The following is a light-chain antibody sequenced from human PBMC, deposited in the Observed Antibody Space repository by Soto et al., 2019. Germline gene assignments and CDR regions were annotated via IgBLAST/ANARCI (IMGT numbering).Light chain of an antibody. V-gene: IGKV1-5*01. CDR3: QQYYTSWT. CDR2: DAS. J-gene: IGKJ1*01. Sequence: DIQMAQSPSTLSASVGDRVTITCRASQSVGYYLAWYQQKPGKAPTFLVYDASNLHSGVPSRFSGSGSGTEFTLTISSLQTADFATYYYQQYYTSWTFGQGTTVDTK. CDR1: QSVGYY.